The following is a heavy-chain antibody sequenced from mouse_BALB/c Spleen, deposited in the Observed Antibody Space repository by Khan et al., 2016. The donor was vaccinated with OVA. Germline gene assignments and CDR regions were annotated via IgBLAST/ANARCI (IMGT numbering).Heavy chain of an antibody. D-gene: IGHD1-1*01. Sequence: EVQLQESGPGLVKPSQSLSLTCTVTGYSITSDYAWNWIRQFPGNKLEWMGYISYSGHTSYNPSLKSRISITRDTSKNQLFLPLNSVTTEDTATYYCARSVTITTVVATDFDYWGQGTTLTVSS. J-gene: IGHJ2*01. V-gene: IGHV3-2*02. CDR3: ARSVTITTVVATDFDY. CDR2: ISYSGHT. CDR1: GYSITSDYA.